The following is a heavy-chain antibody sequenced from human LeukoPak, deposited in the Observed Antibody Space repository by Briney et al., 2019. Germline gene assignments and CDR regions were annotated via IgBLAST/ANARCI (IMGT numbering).Heavy chain of an antibody. J-gene: IGHJ4*02. V-gene: IGHV3-7*01. CDR3: ARDQGAPGDY. D-gene: IGHD4/OR15-4a*01. CDR2: INQNGSVQ. CDR1: GFTFSNYW. Sequence: GGSLRLSCAASGFTFSNYWMTWVRQAPRKGLEWVANINQNGSVQLYVDSVKGRFTISRDNAKNSLYLQMNSLRAEDTALYFCARDQGAPGDYWGQGTLVTVSS.